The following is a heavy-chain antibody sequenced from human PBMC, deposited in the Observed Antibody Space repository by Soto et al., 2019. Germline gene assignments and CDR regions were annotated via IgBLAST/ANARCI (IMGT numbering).Heavy chain of an antibody. Sequence: SVKVSCKASGGTFSSYAISWVRQAPGQGLEWMGGIIPIFGTANYAQKFQGRVTITADESTSTAYMELSSLRSEDTAVYYCARGTYCSSTSCYLNYYYGMDVWGQGTTVTVSS. CDR2: IIPIFGTA. CDR1: GGTFSSYA. CDR3: ARGTYCSSTSCYLNYYYGMDV. J-gene: IGHJ6*02. V-gene: IGHV1-69*13. D-gene: IGHD2-2*01.